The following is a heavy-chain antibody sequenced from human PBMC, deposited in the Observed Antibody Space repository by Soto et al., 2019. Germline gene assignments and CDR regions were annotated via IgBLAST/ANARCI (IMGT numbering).Heavy chain of an antibody. CDR2: SGTT. D-gene: IGHD2-21*01. Sequence: SETLSLTCTVSGGSMSSSRYYWGWIRQPPGKGLEWIGSGTTYYNPSLKSRVTISVDTSKNQFSLRLSSVTAADTAVYYCATYGGDTGRFDYWGQGTLVTVSS. J-gene: IGHJ4*02. CDR3: ATYGGDTGRFDY. CDR1: GGSMSSSRYY. V-gene: IGHV4-39*01.